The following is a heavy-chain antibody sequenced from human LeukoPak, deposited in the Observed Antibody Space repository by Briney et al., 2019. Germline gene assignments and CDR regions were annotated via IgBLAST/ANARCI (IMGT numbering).Heavy chain of an antibody. CDR3: AREFSVRYFDWSHDAFDI. CDR1: GGTFSNYA. J-gene: IGHJ3*02. CDR2: IIPIFGTA. Sequence: GASVKVSCKASGGTFSNYAISWVRQAPGQGLEWMGGIIPIFGTANYAQKFHGRVTITADESTSTAYMELSSLRSEDTAVYYCAREFSVRYFDWSHDAFDIWGQGTMVTVSS. D-gene: IGHD3-9*01. V-gene: IGHV1-69*13.